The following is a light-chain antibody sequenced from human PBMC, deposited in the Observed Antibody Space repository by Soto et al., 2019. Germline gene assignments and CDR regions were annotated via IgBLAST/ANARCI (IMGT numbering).Light chain of an antibody. CDR2: DVA. J-gene: IGLJ1*01. V-gene: IGLV2-14*03. CDR1: SSDVGGSNF. CDR3: VSYTSSTTYV. Sequence: QSALTQPASVSDSPGQSITISCTGTSSDVGGSNFVSWYQQRPGKPPKLIIYDVANRPSGVSNRFSGSKSGSTTSLIISRLQTEDEADYYCVSYTSSTTYVFRTGTTVTVL.